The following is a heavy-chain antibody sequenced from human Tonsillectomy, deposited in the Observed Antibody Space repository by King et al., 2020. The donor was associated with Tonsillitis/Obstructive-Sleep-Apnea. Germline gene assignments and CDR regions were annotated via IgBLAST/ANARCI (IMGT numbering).Heavy chain of an antibody. D-gene: IGHD5-24*01. Sequence: QLQESGPGLVKPSETLSLTCTVSGGSISSYYWSWIRQPPGKGLEWIGYIYYSGSTNYNPSLKSRVTISVDTSKNQFSLKLSSVTAADTAVYYCARAGWLQPFDYWGQGTLVTVSS. J-gene: IGHJ4*02. CDR1: GGSISSYY. V-gene: IGHV4-59*01. CDR3: ARAGWLQPFDY. CDR2: IYYSGST.